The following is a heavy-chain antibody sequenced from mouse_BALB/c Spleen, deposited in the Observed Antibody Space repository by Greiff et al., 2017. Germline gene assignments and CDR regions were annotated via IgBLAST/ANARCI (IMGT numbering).Heavy chain of an antibody. CDR1: GYTFSSYW. Sequence: QVHVKQSGAELMKPGASVKISCKATGYTFSSYWLEWVKQRPGHGLEWIGEILPGSGSTNYNEKFKGKATFTADTSSNTAYMQLSSLTSEDSAVYYCARLRRDYAMDYWGQGTSVTVSS. CDR3: ARLRRDYAMDY. J-gene: IGHJ4*01. CDR2: ILPGSGST. D-gene: IGHD2-12*01. V-gene: IGHV1-9*01.